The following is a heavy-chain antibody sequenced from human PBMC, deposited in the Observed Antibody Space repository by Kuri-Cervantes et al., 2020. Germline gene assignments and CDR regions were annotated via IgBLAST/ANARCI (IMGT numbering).Heavy chain of an antibody. Sequence: GSLRLSCAVYGGSFSGYYWSWIRQPPGKGLEWIGEINHSGSTNYNPSLKSRVTISVDTSKNQFSLKLSSVTAADTAVYYCARVYTGWAAAGRRSYFDYWGQGTLVTVS. CDR1: GGSFSGYY. CDR2: INHSGST. CDR3: ARVYTGWAAAGRRSYFDY. V-gene: IGHV4-34*01. J-gene: IGHJ4*02. D-gene: IGHD6-13*01.